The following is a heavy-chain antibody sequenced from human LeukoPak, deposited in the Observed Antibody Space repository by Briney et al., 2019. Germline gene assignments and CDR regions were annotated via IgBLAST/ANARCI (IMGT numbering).Heavy chain of an antibody. CDR2: IIPILGIA. J-gene: IGHJ5*02. V-gene: IGHV1-69*04. D-gene: IGHD6-19*01. CDR3: ARLGSGWYARAWFDP. Sequence: SVKVSCKASGGTFSSYAISWVRQAPGQGLEWMGRIIPILGIANYAQKFQGRVTITADKSTSTAYMELSSLRSEDTAVYYCARLGSGWYARAWFDPWGQGTLVTVSS. CDR1: GGTFSSYA.